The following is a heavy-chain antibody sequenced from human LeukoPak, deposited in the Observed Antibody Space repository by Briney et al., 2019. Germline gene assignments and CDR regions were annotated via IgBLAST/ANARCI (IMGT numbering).Heavy chain of an antibody. CDR2: IYTSGST. CDR3: ARRSRYYDSSGYYPA. CDR1: GGSISSYY. Sequence: SETLSLTGTVSGGSISSYYWSWVRQPAGKGLEWIGRIYTSGSTNDNPSLKSRVTMSVDTSKNQFSLKLSSVTAADTAVYYCARRSRYYDSSGYYPAWGQGTMVTVSS. J-gene: IGHJ3*01. D-gene: IGHD3-22*01. V-gene: IGHV4-4*07.